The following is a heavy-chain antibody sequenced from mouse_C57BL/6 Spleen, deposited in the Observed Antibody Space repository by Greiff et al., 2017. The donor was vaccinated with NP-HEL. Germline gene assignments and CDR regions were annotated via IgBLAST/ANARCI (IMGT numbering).Heavy chain of an antibody. J-gene: IGHJ2*01. Sequence: QVQLQQSGAELVRPGTSVKVSCKASGYAFTNYLIEWVKQRPGQGLEWIGVINTGSGGTNYNEKFKGKATLTADKSSSTAYMQLSSLTSEDSAVYFCAREEDYWGQGTTLTVSS. CDR1: GYAFTNYL. CDR3: AREEDY. V-gene: IGHV1-54*01. CDR2: INTGSGGT.